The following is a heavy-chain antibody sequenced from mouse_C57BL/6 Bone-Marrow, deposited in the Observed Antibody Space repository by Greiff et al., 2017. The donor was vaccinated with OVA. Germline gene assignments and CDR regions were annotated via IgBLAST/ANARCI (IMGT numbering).Heavy chain of an antibody. CDR1: GYTFTSYW. Sequence: QVQLQQPGAELVKPGASVKMFCKASGYTFTSYWITWVKQRPGQGLEWIGDIYPGSGSTNYNEKFKSKATLTVDTSSSTAYMQLSSLTSEDSAVYYCARRYYGSSWYFDVWGTGTTVTVSS. CDR3: ARRYYGSSWYFDV. J-gene: IGHJ1*03. CDR2: IYPGSGST. D-gene: IGHD1-1*01. V-gene: IGHV1-55*01.